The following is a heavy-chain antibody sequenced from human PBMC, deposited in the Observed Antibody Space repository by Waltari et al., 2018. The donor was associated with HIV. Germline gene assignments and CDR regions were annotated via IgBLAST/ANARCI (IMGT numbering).Heavy chain of an antibody. J-gene: IGHJ2*01. D-gene: IGHD1-26*01. CDR1: VGSVSSSSYF. Sequence: QLQLQESGPGLVKPSETLSLTCTFSVGSVSSSSYFWGWIRQPPGKGLEWIGRIYYTGRAYYNPSLKSRVTISVDTSKNQFSLKVTSVTAADTAVYYCARHALRVGAAYWNFDLWGRGTLVTVSS. V-gene: IGHV4-39*01. CDR3: ARHALRVGAAYWNFDL. CDR2: IYYTGRA.